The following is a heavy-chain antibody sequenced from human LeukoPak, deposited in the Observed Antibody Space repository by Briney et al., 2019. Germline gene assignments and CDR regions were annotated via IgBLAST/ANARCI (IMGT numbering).Heavy chain of an antibody. J-gene: IGHJ4*02. Sequence: GGPLRLSCAASGFTFSSSWMTWVRQAPGKGLEWVAHINEDGSDKYYVDSVTGRFSISRDNTNNSLYLQMSSLRAEDTAVYYCATWSNAWEFDYWGQGTLVSVSS. CDR1: GFTFSSSW. CDR2: INEDGSDK. D-gene: IGHD1-26*01. CDR3: ATWSNAWEFDY. V-gene: IGHV3-7*05.